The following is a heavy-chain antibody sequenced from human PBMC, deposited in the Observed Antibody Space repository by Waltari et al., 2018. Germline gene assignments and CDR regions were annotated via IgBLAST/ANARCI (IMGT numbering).Heavy chain of an antibody. J-gene: IGHJ3*01. CDR1: GFSLNDYF. Sequence: QVQLVESGGGLVKPGRSLRLSCAASGFSLNDYFMSWLRQAPGKWPEWISYLSTDAKIRHYADSVKSRFTISRDSAESALYLQLNSLRAEDTAVYYCARHIAPFTTATFDVWGQGTMVTVSS. CDR2: LSTDAKIR. CDR3: ARHIAPFTTATFDV. V-gene: IGHV3-11*04. D-gene: IGHD3-22*01.